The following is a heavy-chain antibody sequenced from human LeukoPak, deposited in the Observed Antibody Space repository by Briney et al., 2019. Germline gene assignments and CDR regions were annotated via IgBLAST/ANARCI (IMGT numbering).Heavy chain of an antibody. J-gene: IGHJ4*02. Sequence: GGSLRLSCAASGFTFTSYWMHWVRQAPGKGLVWVSRIDSGGSGISYADSVKGRFTISRDNAKNSLYLQMNSLRAEDTAVYYCARDYGDYGLVDYWGQGTLVTVSS. V-gene: IGHV3-74*01. CDR1: GFTFTSYW. CDR2: IDSGGSGI. D-gene: IGHD4-17*01. CDR3: ARDYGDYGLVDY.